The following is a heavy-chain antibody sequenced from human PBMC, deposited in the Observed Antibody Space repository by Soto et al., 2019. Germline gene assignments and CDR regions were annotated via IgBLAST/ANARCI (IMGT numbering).Heavy chain of an antibody. CDR2: INPNSGGT. Sequence: ASVKVSCKASGYIFTGYYINWVRQAPGQGLEWMGWINPNSGGTDYAKKFQGRVTMTRDTSISTAYMELSRLRSDDTAVYYCARVEMAEGYWGQGTLVTVSS. V-gene: IGHV1-2*02. CDR1: GYIFTGYY. J-gene: IGHJ4*02. CDR3: ARVEMAEGY. D-gene: IGHD6-19*01.